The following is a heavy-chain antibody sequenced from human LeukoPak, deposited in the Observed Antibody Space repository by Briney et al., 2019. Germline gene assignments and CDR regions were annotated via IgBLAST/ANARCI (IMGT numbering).Heavy chain of an antibody. CDR3: AKHDSGYFRSHDY. CDR2: ISGSGLST. D-gene: IGHD3-22*01. CDR1: GFIFSSHP. J-gene: IGHJ4*02. Sequence: GGSLRLSCAASGFIFSSHPMSWVRQAPGKGLEWVSAISGSGLSTFYADSVKGRFTISRDNSENTVYLQMSSLRAEDTAVYFCAKHDSGYFRSHDYWGQGTLVTVSS. V-gene: IGHV3-23*01.